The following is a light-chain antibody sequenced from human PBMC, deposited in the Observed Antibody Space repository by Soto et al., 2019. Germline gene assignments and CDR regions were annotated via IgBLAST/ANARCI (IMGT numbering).Light chain of an antibody. V-gene: IGKV3-15*01. CDR2: GAS. J-gene: IGKJ1*01. CDR1: RRIDNT. Sequence: IVRTHSPATLSVSPSPGATPSFSASRRIDNTIAWYQQKPGQAPRLLIYGASTRAAGIPARFSGSGSGTEFTLTISSLQSEDFAVYYCQQYNNWPPGTFGQGTKVDIK. CDR3: QQYNNWPPGT.